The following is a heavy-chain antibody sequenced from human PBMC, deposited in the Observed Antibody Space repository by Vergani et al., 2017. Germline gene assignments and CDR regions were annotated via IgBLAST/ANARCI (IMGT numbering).Heavy chain of an antibody. CDR2: INTNGDYT. D-gene: IGHD1-1*01. Sequence: EVQLVESGGGLVPPGRSLRLSCAASGFSFGDYAMTWVRQAPGKGLEWVSTINTNGDYTRYGDSVKGRFTISRDNSKSTLYLQMNSLRAEDTAIYYCAKGGWNYWFDSWGQGTLVIVS. CDR1: GFSFGDYA. V-gene: IGHV3-23*04. J-gene: IGHJ5*01. CDR3: AKGGWNYWFDS.